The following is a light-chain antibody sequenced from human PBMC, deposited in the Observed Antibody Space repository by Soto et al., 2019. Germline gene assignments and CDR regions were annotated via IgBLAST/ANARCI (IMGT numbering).Light chain of an antibody. CDR3: QQYISTPIT. Sequence: DIVMTQSPDSLAVSLGETATINCKSSQSLLYSSNNRNYLVLYQHKPGQPPKLLIYWTSTRELGVPDRFSGSGSGTDFTLTISRLQAEDVAVYSCQQYISTPITFGQGTRVEMK. J-gene: IGKJ5*01. CDR2: WTS. CDR1: QSLLYSSNNRNY. V-gene: IGKV4-1*01.